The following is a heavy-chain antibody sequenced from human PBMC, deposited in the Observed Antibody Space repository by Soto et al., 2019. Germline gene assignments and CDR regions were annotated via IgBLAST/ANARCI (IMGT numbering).Heavy chain of an antibody. D-gene: IGHD6-13*01. Sequence: QVQLVESGGGVIQPGTSLSLSCGSSGFTFRSFGMYWVRQAPGKGLEWVAVVSYDGNHKYYADSVKGRFTVSRDNAKKVLYLQMDSLSGEDTAVYYCAKDVGQQLVLNYGMDVWGQGTTVTVSS. CDR3: AKDVGQQLVLNYGMDV. CDR2: VSYDGNHK. CDR1: GFTFRSFG. J-gene: IGHJ6*02. V-gene: IGHV3-30*18.